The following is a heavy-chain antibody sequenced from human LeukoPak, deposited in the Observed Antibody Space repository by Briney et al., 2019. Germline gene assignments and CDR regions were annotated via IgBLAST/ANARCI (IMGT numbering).Heavy chain of an antibody. J-gene: IGHJ3*02. Sequence: ASVKVSCKASGYTFTGYYMHWVRQAPGQGLEWMGWINPNSGGTNYAQKFQGWVTITRDTSISTAYMELSRLRFDDTAVYYCARGGYSSGWGAFDIWGQGTMVTVSS. CDR3: ARGGYSSGWGAFDI. CDR2: INPNSGGT. CDR1: GYTFTGYY. D-gene: IGHD6-19*01. V-gene: IGHV1-2*04.